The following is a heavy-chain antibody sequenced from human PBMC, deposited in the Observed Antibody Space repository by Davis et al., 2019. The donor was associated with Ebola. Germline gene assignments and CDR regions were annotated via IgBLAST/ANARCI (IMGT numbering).Heavy chain of an antibody. J-gene: IGHJ6*04. CDR3: ARVGPVWDYGANGNYYYYGMDV. CDR2: IKQDGSEK. Sequence: GESLKISCAASGFTFSSYWMSWVRQAPGKGLEWVANIKQDGSEKYYVDSVKGRFTISRDNAKNSLYLQMNSLRAEDTAVYYCARVGPVWDYGANGNYYYYGMDVWGKGTTVTVSS. D-gene: IGHD4-17*01. CDR1: GFTFSSYW. V-gene: IGHV3-7*01.